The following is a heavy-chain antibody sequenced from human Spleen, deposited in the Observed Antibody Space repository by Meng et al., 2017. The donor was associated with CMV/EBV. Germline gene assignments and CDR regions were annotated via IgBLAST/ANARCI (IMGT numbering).Heavy chain of an antibody. Sequence: SETLSLTCAGYGGSFSGYYWSWIRQPPGKGLEWIGEINHSGSTNYNPSLKSRVTISVDTSKNQFSLKLSSVTAADTAVYYYARVGAGWGQGTLVTVSS. CDR2: INHSGST. V-gene: IGHV4-34*01. D-gene: IGHD1-26*01. CDR1: GGSFSGYY. J-gene: IGHJ4*02. CDR3: ARVGAG.